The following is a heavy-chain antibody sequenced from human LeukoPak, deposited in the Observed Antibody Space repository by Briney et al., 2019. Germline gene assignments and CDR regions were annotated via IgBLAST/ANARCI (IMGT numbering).Heavy chain of an antibody. J-gene: IGHJ4*02. CDR1: GGSISSYY. Sequence: SETLSLTCSVSGGSISSYYWNWIRLPPGKRLEWIGHVYSSGSTNYSPSFKSRVTMLVDTSKNHLSLKLSSVTAADTAIYYCARFEGFDILTGYSYYFDYWGRGALVTVSS. V-gene: IGHV4-59*01. CDR2: VYSSGST. CDR3: ARFEGFDILTGYSYYFDY. D-gene: IGHD3-9*01.